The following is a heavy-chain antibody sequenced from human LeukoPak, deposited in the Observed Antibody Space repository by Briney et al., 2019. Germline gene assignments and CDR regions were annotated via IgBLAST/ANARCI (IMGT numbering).Heavy chain of an antibody. CDR2: IVVGSGNT. Sequence: GTSVKVSCKASGFTFTSSAMQWVRQARGQRLEWIGWIVVGSGNTNYAQKFQERVTITRDMSTSTAYMELRSLRSEDTAVYYCARDFPSTREVWFDPWGQGTLVTVSS. CDR1: GFTFTSSA. CDR3: ARDFPSTREVWFDP. D-gene: IGHD2/OR15-2a*01. J-gene: IGHJ5*02. V-gene: IGHV1-58*02.